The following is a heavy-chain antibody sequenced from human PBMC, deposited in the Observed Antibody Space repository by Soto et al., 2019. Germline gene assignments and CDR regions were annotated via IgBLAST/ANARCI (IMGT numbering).Heavy chain of an antibody. V-gene: IGHV1-69*02. CDR2: IIPILGIA. CDR3: ARATQVTVEDYYYYYMDV. CDR1: GGTFSSYT. D-gene: IGHD4-4*01. J-gene: IGHJ6*03. Sequence: SVKVSCKASGGTFSSYTISWVRQAPGQGLEWMGRIIPILGIANYAQKFQGRVTITADKSTSTAYMELSSLRSEDTAVYYCARATQVTVEDYYYYYMDVWGKGTTVTVSS.